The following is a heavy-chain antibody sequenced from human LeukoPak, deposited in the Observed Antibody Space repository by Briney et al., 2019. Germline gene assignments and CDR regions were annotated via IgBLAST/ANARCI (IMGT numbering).Heavy chain of an antibody. CDR2: IKQDGSEK. D-gene: IGHD6-13*01. Sequence: GGSLRLSCAASGFTFSSYWMSWVRQAPGKGLEWVANIKQDGSEKYYVDSVKGRFTISRDNAKNSPYLQMNSLRAEDTAVYYCARGVDSSSWYWWGGYFDYWGQGTLVTVSS. CDR1: GFTFSSYW. J-gene: IGHJ4*02. CDR3: ARGVDSSSWYWWGGYFDY. V-gene: IGHV3-7*01.